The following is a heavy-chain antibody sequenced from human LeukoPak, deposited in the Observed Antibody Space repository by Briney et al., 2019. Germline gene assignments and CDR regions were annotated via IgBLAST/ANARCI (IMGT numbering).Heavy chain of an antibody. V-gene: IGHV1-2*02. CDR3: ARGYFDY. CDR2: INPNSGGT. CDR1: GYTFTGYY. J-gene: IGHJ4*02. Sequence: ASVKVSCKASGYTFTGYYMHWVRQAPGQGLEWMGWINPNSGGTNYAQKFQGRVTLTRDTSINTAYMELSRLRFDDTAVYSCARGYFDYWGQGTLVTVSS.